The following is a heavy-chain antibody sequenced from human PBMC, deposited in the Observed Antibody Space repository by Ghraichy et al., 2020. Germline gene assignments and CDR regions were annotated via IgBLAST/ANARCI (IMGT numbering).Heavy chain of an antibody. CDR2: INEDGSQR. D-gene: IGHD1/OR15-1a*01. CDR1: GFTFSSFW. V-gene: IGHV3-7*01. Sequence: GRSLRLSCAASGFTFSSFWMSWVRQAPGKGLEWVANINEDGSQRNYVDSVKGRFTVSRDNAKNSLDLQMNSLRAEDTAVYYCARNRVANNYWGQGTLVTVSS. CDR3: ARNRVANNY. J-gene: IGHJ4*02.